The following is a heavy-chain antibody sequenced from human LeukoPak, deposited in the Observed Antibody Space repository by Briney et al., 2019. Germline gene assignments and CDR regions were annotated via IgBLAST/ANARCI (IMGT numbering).Heavy chain of an antibody. CDR1: GLTFISDG. Sequence: GGSLRLSCAVYGLTFISDGMDSVRQTPARGEGRGAFIRYAGSEKYYAASVKVRFTISRDNSKNTLYLQMNSLRAEDTAVYYCAKDRRMVRGVSFDYWGQGTLVTVSS. CDR2: IRYAGSEK. V-gene: IGHV3-30*02. CDR3: AKDRRMVRGVSFDY. J-gene: IGHJ4*02. D-gene: IGHD3-10*01.